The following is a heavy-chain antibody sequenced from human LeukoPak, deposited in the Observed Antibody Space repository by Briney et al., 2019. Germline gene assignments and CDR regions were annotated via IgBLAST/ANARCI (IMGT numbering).Heavy chain of an antibody. D-gene: IGHD2-15*01. CDR2: IYYSGYT. Sequence: SETLSLTCTVSGGSISSDYYWSWIRQPPGKGLEWIGYIYYSGYTYYNPSLKSRVAISVDTSKNHFFLNLSSVTAADTAVYYCARFRNLGSGHAFDIWGQGTMVTVSS. CDR1: GGSISSDYY. V-gene: IGHV4-30-4*08. CDR3: ARFRNLGSGHAFDI. J-gene: IGHJ3*02.